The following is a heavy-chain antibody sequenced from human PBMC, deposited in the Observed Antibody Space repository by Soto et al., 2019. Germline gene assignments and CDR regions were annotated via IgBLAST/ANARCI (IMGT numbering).Heavy chain of an antibody. D-gene: IGHD3-16*01. CDR2: IFPGDSDP. CDR1: GFTFNEKW. V-gene: IGHV5-51*01. CDR3: ARVYMITFGGLTPSPRAYRFDY. J-gene: IGHJ4*02. Sequence: PGESLKICCKASGFTFNEKWVVGVRQAPGKGLEWLGIIFPGDSDPRYSPSFQGQVTVSADNSIATHYLQLSSLTTSDTAPYYCARVYMITFGGLTPSPRAYRFDYWGQGTRVTVSS.